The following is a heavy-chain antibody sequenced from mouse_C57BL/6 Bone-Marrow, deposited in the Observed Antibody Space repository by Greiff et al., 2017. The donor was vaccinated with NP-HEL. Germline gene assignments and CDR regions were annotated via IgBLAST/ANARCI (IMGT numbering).Heavy chain of an antibody. Sequence: VQLQQSGPELVKPGASVKISCKASGYTFTDYYMNWVKQSHGKSLEWIGDINPNNGGTSYNQKFKGKATLTVDKSSSTAYMELRSLTSEDSAVYYCAGYRYYAMDYWGQGTSVTVSS. CDR1: GYTFTDYY. D-gene: IGHD2-12*01. J-gene: IGHJ4*01. CDR2: INPNNGGT. V-gene: IGHV1-26*01. CDR3: AGYRYYAMDY.